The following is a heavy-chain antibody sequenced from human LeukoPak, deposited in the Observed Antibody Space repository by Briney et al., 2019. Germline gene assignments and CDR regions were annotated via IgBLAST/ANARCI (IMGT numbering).Heavy chain of an antibody. CDR1: GYTFTGYY. Sequence: ASVKVSCKASGYTFTGYYMHWVRQAPGQGLEWMGWINPNSGGTNYAQKFQGRVTMTRDTSISTAYMELSRLRSDDTAVYYCARALYSCGCSCYLTAGNWSAPCGQPTLVTVSS. D-gene: IGHD2-15*01. CDR3: ARALYSCGCSCYLTAGNWSAP. CDR2: INPNSGGT. V-gene: IGHV1-2*02. J-gene: IGHJ5*02.